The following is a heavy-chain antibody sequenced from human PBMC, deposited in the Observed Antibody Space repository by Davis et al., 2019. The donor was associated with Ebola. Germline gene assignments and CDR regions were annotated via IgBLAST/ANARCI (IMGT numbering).Heavy chain of an antibody. CDR3: ARDYCSGGSCYFPDAFDI. V-gene: IGHV3-21*01. CDR1: GFTFSSYS. J-gene: IGHJ3*02. CDR2: ISSSSSYI. Sequence: PGGSLRLSCAASGFTFSSYSMNWVRQAPGKGLEWVSSISSSSSYIYYADSVKGRFTISRDNAKNSLYLQMYSLRAEDTAVYYCARDYCSGGSCYFPDAFDIWGQGTMVTVSS. D-gene: IGHD2-15*01.